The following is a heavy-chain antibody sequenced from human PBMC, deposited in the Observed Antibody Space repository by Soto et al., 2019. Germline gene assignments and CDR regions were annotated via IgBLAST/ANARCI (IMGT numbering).Heavy chain of an antibody. CDR2: IIPIFSTA. CDR3: ARDPSITGTTSDYFDY. CDR1: GGTFSSYA. V-gene: IGHV1-69*13. D-gene: IGHD1-7*01. Sequence: GASVKVSCKASGGTFSSYAISWVRQAPGQGLEWMGGIIPIFSTANYAQKFQGRVTITADESTSTAYMELSSLRSEDTAVYYCARDPSITGTTSDYFDYWGQGTLVTVSS. J-gene: IGHJ4*02.